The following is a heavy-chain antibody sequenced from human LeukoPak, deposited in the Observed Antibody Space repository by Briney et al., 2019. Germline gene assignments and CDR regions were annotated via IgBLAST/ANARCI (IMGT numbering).Heavy chain of an antibody. J-gene: IGHJ4*02. CDR2: ISSSSSYI. CDR1: GFTFSSYS. V-gene: IGHV3-21*01. CDR3: ARERVVAATLFDY. Sequence: PGGSLRLSCAASGFTFSSYSMNWVRQAPGKGLEWVSSISSSSSYIYYADSVKGRFTISRDNAKNSLYLQMNSLRAEDTAVYYCARERVVAATLFDYCGQGTLVTVSS. D-gene: IGHD2-15*01.